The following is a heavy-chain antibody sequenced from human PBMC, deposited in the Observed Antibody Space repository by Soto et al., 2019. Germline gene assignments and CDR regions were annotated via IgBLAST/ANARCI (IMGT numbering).Heavy chain of an antibody. CDR3: ARDFYHLSGMAV. CDR2: ISYDGSNK. J-gene: IGHJ6*02. Sequence: QVQLVESGGGVVQPGRSLRLSGAASGFTFSSYAMHWVRQAPGKGLEWVAVISYDGSNKYYADSVKGRFTISRDNSKNTLYLQMNSLRAEDTAVYYCARDFYHLSGMAVWGQGTTVTVSS. CDR1: GFTFSSYA. V-gene: IGHV3-30-3*01. D-gene: IGHD2-2*01.